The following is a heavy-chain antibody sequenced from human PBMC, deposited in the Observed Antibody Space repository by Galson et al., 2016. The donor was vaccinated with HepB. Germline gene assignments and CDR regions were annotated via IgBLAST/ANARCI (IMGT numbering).Heavy chain of an antibody. CDR2: IRSKTYGGTT. CDR1: GFTFGDYA. J-gene: IGHJ4*02. V-gene: IGHV3-49*03. Sequence: SLRLSCAGSGFTFGDYATNWFRQAPGKGLEWEAFIRSKTYGGTTKYAASVKGRFTISRHDSNSIAYLQMNSLKTEDTAVYYCTRSDYYDSSGPPGYWGQGTPVTVSS. D-gene: IGHD3-22*01. CDR3: TRSDYYDSSGPPGY.